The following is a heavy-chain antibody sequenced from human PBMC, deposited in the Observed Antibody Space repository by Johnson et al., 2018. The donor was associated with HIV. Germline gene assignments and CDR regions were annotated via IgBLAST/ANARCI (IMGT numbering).Heavy chain of an antibody. D-gene: IGHD3-22*01. CDR2: ISSSGSTI. Sequence: QVQLVESGGGLVQPGGSLRLSCAASGFTFSDYYMSWIRQAPGKGLEWVSYISSSGSTIYYADSVNGRFTISRDNAKKSLYLQMNSLRAEDTAVYYGGRVGDGSGYYFDAFDIWGQGTMVTVSS. J-gene: IGHJ3*02. CDR1: GFTFSDYY. V-gene: IGHV3-11*04. CDR3: GRVGDGSGYYFDAFDI.